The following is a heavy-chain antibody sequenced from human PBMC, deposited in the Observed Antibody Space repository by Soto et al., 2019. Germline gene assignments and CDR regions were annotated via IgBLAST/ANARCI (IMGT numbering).Heavy chain of an antibody. D-gene: IGHD6-13*01. J-gene: IGHJ3*02. V-gene: IGHV3-13*04. CDR1: GFTFSSYD. Sequence: EVQLVDSGGDLVQPGGSLRLSCAASGFTFSSYDMHWVRQATGKGLEWVSGIGTAGDTYYPDSVKGRFTISRENAKNALYLQMNSLRAGDTAVYYCARLAAAGSGAFDIWGQGTMVTVSP. CDR3: ARLAAAGSGAFDI. CDR2: IGTAGDT.